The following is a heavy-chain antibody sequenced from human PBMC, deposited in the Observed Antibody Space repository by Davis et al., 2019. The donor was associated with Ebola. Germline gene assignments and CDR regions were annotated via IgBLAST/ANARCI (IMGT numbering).Heavy chain of an antibody. V-gene: IGHV4-59*01. Sequence: ESLKISCAASGFTFSTYWMSWIRQPPGKGLEWIGYIYYTGSTNYNPSLKSRVTISVDTSKNQFSLKLSSVTAADTAVYYCARSPRHYYYGMDVWGQGTTVTVSS. CDR1: GFTFSTYW. CDR2: IYYTGST. CDR3: ARSPRHYYYGMDV. J-gene: IGHJ6*02.